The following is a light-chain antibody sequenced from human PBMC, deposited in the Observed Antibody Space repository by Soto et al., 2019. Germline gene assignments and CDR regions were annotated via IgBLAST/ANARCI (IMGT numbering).Light chain of an antibody. CDR2: DAS. J-gene: IGKJ1*01. Sequence: DIQMTQSPSTLSASVGDRVTITCLASQSISSWLAWYQQKPGKAPKLLIYDASSLESGVPSRFSGSGSGTEFTLTISSLQPDDFATYYCQQYNSHWTFGQGTKGEIK. V-gene: IGKV1-5*01. CDR1: QSISSW. CDR3: QQYNSHWT.